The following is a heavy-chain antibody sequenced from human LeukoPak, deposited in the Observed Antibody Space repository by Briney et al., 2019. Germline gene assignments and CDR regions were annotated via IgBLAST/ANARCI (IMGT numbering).Heavy chain of an antibody. D-gene: IGHD4-17*01. J-gene: IGHJ4*02. CDR1: GFTFSSSA. CDR2: ISASGGST. Sequence: GGSLRLSCAASGFTFSSSAMSWVRQVPGKGLEWVSGISASGGSTYYADSVKGRFTISRDNFKNTLFLQMNSLRAEDTAVYYCARRGESANYGDYRFDYWGQGTLVTVSS. CDR3: ARRGESANYGDYRFDY. V-gene: IGHV3-23*01.